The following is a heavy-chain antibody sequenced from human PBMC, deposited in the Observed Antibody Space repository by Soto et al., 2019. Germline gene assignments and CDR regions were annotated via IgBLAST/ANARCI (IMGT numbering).Heavy chain of an antibody. D-gene: IGHD3-3*01. Sequence: GGSLRLSCAASGFTFSSYEMNWVRQSPGQGLEWVSYISDSGGTVYYADSVKGRFTVSRDNAQNSVYLQMNSLRTEDTAVYYCARDLLHYDFWSGYSAYFYYGMDVWGPGTTVTVSS. CDR3: ARDLLHYDFWSGYSAYFYYGMDV. J-gene: IGHJ6*02. CDR2: ISDSGGTV. V-gene: IGHV3-48*03. CDR1: GFTFSSYE.